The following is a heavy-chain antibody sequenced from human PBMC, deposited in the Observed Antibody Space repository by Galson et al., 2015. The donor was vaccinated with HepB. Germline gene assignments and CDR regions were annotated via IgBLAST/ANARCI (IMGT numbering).Heavy chain of an antibody. CDR1: GFTFSRSA. J-gene: IGHJ4*02. V-gene: IGHV3-64*04. D-gene: IGHD3-10*01. CDR3: AYGSGSYFLDN. CDR2: ISNGGGDT. Sequence: SLRLSCAASGFTFSRSAMHWVRQAPGKGLKYISGISNGGGDTHYADSVKGRFTIPRDNSGKTLYLQMNSLRSDDTAIYYCAYGSGSYFLDNWGQGTLVTVSS.